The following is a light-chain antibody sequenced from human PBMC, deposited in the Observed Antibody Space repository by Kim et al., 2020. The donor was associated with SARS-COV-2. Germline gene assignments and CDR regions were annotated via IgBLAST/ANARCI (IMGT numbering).Light chain of an antibody. Sequence: EVVLTQSPATLSVSPGESVTLSCRASQSVNRNLAWYQQKPGQAPSLLIDDASTRATGIPARFSGSGSGTEFTLTICSLQPDDTAIYYCQQNAQWPFTFGGGTNVAIK. CDR1: QSVNRN. V-gene: IGKV3-15*01. CDR3: QQNAQWPFT. CDR2: DAS. J-gene: IGKJ4*01.